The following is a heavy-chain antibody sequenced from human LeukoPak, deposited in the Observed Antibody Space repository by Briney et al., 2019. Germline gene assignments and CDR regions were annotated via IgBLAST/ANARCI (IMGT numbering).Heavy chain of an antibody. CDR3: ARGRVATISWFDP. Sequence: SSETLSLTCSVTGYFISSGYYWGWLRQPPGKGLEWIGGIYHSGSTYYNPSLNSRVTMSIDTSKNQFSLKLTSVTAADTAVYYCARGRVATISWFDPWGQGTLVTVSS. J-gene: IGHJ5*02. D-gene: IGHD5-12*01. CDR2: IYHSGST. V-gene: IGHV4-38-2*02. CDR1: GYFISSGYY.